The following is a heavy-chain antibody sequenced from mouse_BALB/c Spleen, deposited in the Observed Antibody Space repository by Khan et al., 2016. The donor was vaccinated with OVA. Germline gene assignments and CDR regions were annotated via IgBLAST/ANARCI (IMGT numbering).Heavy chain of an antibody. D-gene: IGHD3-3*01. J-gene: IGHJ3*01. CDR3: VRGTFGY. CDR1: GYSFTSYY. Sequence: VQLQQSGPELMKPGASVNISCKASGYSFTSYYIHWVKQSHEKSLEWIGYIDPFNGGTDYNRKFKGKATLPVDKSSSTAYMHLSSLTSEDSAVYYCVRGTFGYWGQGTLVTVSA. V-gene: IGHV1S135*01. CDR2: IDPFNGGT.